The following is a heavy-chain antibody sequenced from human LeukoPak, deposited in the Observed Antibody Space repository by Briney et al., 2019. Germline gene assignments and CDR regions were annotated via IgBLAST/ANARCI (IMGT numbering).Heavy chain of an antibody. CDR2: IRSKANSYAT. CDR1: GFAFSGSA. CDR3: TRPTDDYGGKTED. J-gene: IGHJ4*02. D-gene: IGHD4-23*01. V-gene: IGHV3-73*01. Sequence: GGSLRLSCAASGFAFSGSAMHWVRQASGKGLEWVGRIRSKANSYATAYAASVKGRFTISRDDSKNTAYLQMNSLKTEDTAVYYCTRPTDDYGGKTEDWGQGTLVTVSS.